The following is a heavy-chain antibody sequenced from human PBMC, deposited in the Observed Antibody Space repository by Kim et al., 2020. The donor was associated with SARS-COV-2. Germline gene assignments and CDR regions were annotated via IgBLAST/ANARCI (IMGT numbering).Heavy chain of an antibody. CDR2: IWYDGSNK. CDR3: ARATSSHYRGMDYYYYYMDV. D-gene: IGHD4-17*01. J-gene: IGHJ6*03. CDR1: GFTFSSYG. Sequence: GGSLRLSCAASGFTFSSYGMHWVRQAPGKGLEWVAVIWYDGSNKYYADSVKGRFTISRDNSKNTLYLQMNSLRAEDTAVYYCARATSSHYRGMDYYYYYMDVWGKGTTVTVSS. V-gene: IGHV3-33*01.